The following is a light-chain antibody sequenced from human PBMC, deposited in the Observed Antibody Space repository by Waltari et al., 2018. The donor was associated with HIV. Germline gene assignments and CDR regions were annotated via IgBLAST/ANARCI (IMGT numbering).Light chain of an antibody. J-gene: IGLJ3*02. CDR1: KSNIGDTY. V-gene: IGLV1-47*01. Sequence: QSVMTQPPSASGTPGQGVTISCSGSKSNIGDTYVYWYQQIPGRAPKLLIETKNQRPAGVVERVSGAESGTAASLAISWLRSDDEADYYCATWDDSLNGWAFGGGTKLTVL. CDR3: ATWDDSLNGWA. CDR2: TKN.